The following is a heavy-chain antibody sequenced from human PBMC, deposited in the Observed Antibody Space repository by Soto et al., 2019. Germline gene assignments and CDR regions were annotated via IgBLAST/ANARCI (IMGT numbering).Heavy chain of an antibody. V-gene: IGHV3-23*01. CDR3: AKLGVIGEFLSY. Sequence: EVQLLESGGGLAQPGGSLRLSCAASGFTFSDSAMSWVRQAPGKGREWVSGISGSGGGGTTYYADSVKGRFTISRDNSKNTLYLQMNSLRAEDTAVYYCAKLGVIGEFLSYWGQGTLVTVSS. D-gene: IGHD3-16*01. CDR2: ISGSGGGGTT. J-gene: IGHJ4*02. CDR1: GFTFSDSA.